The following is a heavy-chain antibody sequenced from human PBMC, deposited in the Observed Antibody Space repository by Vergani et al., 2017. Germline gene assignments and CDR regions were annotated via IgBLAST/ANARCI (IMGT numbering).Heavy chain of an antibody. CDR2: IIPIFGTA. Sequence: QVQLVQSGAEVKKPGSSVKVSCKASGGTFSSYAISWVRQAPGQGLEWMGGIIPIFGTANYAQKFQGRVTITADESTSTAYMELSSLRSKDTAVYYCARGQDIVVVPAAFNWFDPWGQGTLVTVSS. V-gene: IGHV1-69*01. CDR1: GGTFSSYA. CDR3: ARGQDIVVVPAAFNWFDP. J-gene: IGHJ5*02. D-gene: IGHD2-2*01.